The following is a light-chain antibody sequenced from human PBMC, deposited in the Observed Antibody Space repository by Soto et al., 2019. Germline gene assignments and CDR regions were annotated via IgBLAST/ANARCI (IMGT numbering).Light chain of an antibody. CDR3: CSYVGSRTLI. J-gene: IGLJ2*01. Sequence: QSALTQPASVSGSPGQSITLSCTGTSSDVGSYNLVSWYQQHPGKAPKLLIYEVSKWPSGVSNRFSGSKSGNTASLTISGLQAEDEADYFCCSYVGSRTLIFGVGTKVTVL. CDR2: EVS. V-gene: IGLV2-23*02. CDR1: SSDVGSYNL.